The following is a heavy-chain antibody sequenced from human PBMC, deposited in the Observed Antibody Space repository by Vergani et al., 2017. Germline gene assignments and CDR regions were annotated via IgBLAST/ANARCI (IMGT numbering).Heavy chain of an antibody. Sequence: EVQLLESGGGLVQPGGSLRLSCAASGFTFSSYAMSWVRQAPGKGLEWVSALSGSGGSTYYADSVKGRFTISRDNSKNKLYLQMNSLRAEDTAVYYCANSGVIVARRSGFDPWGQGTLVTVSS. J-gene: IGHJ5*02. CDR1: GFTFSSYA. V-gene: IGHV3-23*01. CDR2: LSGSGGST. CDR3: ANSGVIVARRSGFDP. D-gene: IGHD5-12*01.